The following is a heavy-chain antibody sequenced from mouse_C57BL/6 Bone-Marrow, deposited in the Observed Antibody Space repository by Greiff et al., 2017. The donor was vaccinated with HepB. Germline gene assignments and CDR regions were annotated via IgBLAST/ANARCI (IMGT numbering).Heavy chain of an antibody. CDR1: GFSLTSYG. J-gene: IGHJ4*01. CDR2: IWSGGST. CDR3: ARNHGSYAMDY. Sequence: VSGFSLTSYGVHWVRQSPGKGLEWLGVIWSGGSTDYNAAFISRLSISKDNSKSQVFFKMNSLQADDTAIYYCARNHGSYAMDYWGQGTSVTVSS. D-gene: IGHD1-1*01. V-gene: IGHV2-2*01.